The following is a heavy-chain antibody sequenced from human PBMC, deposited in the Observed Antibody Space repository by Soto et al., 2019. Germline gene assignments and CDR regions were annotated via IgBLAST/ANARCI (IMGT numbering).Heavy chain of an antibody. V-gene: IGHV4-34*01. J-gene: IGHJ4*02. CDR1: GGSFSDNY. D-gene: IGHD2-15*01. CDR3: TGGVFPRRLLPAY. Sequence: SETLSLTCAVYGGSFSDNYCSWIRQAPGKGLEWIGEIDHTGSTNFNPSLKSRVTMSLDRSKNLLSLKVNSVTAADTAVYFCTGGVFPRRLLPAYWGQGTLVTVSS. CDR2: IDHTGST.